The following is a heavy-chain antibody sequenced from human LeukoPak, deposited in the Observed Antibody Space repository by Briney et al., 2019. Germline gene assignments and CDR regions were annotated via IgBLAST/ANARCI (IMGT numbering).Heavy chain of an antibody. J-gene: IGHJ4*02. V-gene: IGHV3-30*04. CDR2: ISYDGSNK. Sequence: GRSLRLSCAASGFTFSSYAMHWVRQAPGKGLEWVAVISYDGSNKYYADSVKGRFTISRDNSKNTLYLQMNSLRAEDTAVYYCARDLFRFVGGIGDWGQGTLVTVSS. CDR1: GFTFSSYA. CDR3: ARDLFRFVGGIGD. D-gene: IGHD3-16*01.